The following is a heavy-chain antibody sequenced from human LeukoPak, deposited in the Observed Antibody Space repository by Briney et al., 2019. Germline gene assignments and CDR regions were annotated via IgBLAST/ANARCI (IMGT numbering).Heavy chain of an antibody. CDR3: ARQTGSGLFILP. CDR2: IYHSGST. V-gene: IGHV4-38-2*02. Sequence: KSSETLSLTCTVSGSSISSGYYWGWIRQPPGKGLEWIGSIYHSGSTYYNPSLKSRVTISVDTSKNQFSLKLSSVTAADTAVYYCARQTGSGLFILPGGQGTLVTVSS. J-gene: IGHJ4*02. D-gene: IGHD3/OR15-3a*01. CDR1: GSSISSGYY.